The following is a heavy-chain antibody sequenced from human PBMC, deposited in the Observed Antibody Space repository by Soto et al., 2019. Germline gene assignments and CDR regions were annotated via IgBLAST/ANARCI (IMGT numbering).Heavy chain of an antibody. D-gene: IGHD6-13*01. V-gene: IGHV3-30*18. J-gene: IGHJ4*02. Sequence: PGGSLRLSCAASGFTFSTYGMHWVRQAPGKGLEWVALISFDGSNKYYADSAKGRFTISRDNSKNTLYLQVNSLRPEDTAVYYCAKGSVPSSPHSNSWYPLLHWGQGTLVTVSS. CDR1: GFTFSTYG. CDR3: AKGSVPSSPHSNSWYPLLH. CDR2: ISFDGSNK.